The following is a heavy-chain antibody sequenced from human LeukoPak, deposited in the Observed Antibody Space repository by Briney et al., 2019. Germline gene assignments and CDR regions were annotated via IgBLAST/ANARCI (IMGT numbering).Heavy chain of an antibody. Sequence: SETLSLTCAVYGGSFSGYYWSWIRQPPGKGLEWIGEINHSGSTNYNPSLKSRVTISVDTSKNQFSLKLSSVTAADTAVYYCARDQLDAFDIWGQGTMVTVSS. V-gene: IGHV4-34*01. CDR3: ARDQLDAFDI. CDR2: INHSGST. CDR1: GGSFSGYY. J-gene: IGHJ3*02.